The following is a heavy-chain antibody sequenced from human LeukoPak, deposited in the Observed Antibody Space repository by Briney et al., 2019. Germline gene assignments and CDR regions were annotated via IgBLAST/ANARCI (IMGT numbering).Heavy chain of an antibody. D-gene: IGHD6-19*01. CDR3: ATTPGRTRNRPGIAVADPDY. CDR1: GYTFTSYG. V-gene: IGHV1-18*01. Sequence: VASVKVSCKASGYTFTSYGISWVRQAPGQGLEWMGWISAYNGNTNYAQKFQGRVTITTDESTSTAYMELSSLRSEDTAVYYCATTPGRTRNRPGIAVADPDYWGQGTLVTVSS. J-gene: IGHJ4*02. CDR2: ISAYNGNT.